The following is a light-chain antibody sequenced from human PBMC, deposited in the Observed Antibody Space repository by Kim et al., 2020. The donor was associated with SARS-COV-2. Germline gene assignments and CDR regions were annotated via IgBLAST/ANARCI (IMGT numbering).Light chain of an antibody. CDR1: SLRSYY. CDR2: GKN. J-gene: IGLJ2*01. CDR3: NSRDSNDNVV. V-gene: IGLV3-19*01. Sequence: VALGQTVRITGQGDSLRSYYATWYQQKPGQAPILVIYGKNNRPSGIPERFSGSSSGNTASLTITGTQAGDEADYYCNSRDSNDNVVFGGGTQLTVL.